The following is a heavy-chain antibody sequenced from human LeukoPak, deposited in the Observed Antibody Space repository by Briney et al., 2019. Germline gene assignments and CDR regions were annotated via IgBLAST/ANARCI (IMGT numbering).Heavy chain of an antibody. J-gene: IGHJ5*02. CDR1: GFTFSNYA. CDR3: ARVGIAEGEGRGSFNWFDP. Sequence: GGSLRLSCAASGFTFSNYAMHWVRQAPGKGLEWVAVISYDGTNKYYADSVKGRFTISRDNAKNTLYLQMNSLRAEDTAVYYCARVGIAEGEGRGSFNWFDPWGQGTLVTVSS. V-gene: IGHV3-30-3*01. D-gene: IGHD6-13*01. CDR2: ISYDGTNK.